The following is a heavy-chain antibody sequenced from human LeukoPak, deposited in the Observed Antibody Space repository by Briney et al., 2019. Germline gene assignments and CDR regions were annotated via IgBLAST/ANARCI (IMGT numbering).Heavy chain of an antibody. CDR1: GGSISSSSYY. CDR3: ARHFPPRLWFGESPYYFDY. J-gene: IGHJ4*02. Sequence: TSETLSLTCIVSGGSISSSSYYWGWIRQPPGKGLEWIGSNYYSGSTYYNPSLKSRVTISVDTSKNQFSLKLSSVTAADTAVYYCARHFPPRLWFGESPYYFDYWGQGTLVTVSS. CDR2: NYYSGST. D-gene: IGHD3-10*01. V-gene: IGHV4-39*01.